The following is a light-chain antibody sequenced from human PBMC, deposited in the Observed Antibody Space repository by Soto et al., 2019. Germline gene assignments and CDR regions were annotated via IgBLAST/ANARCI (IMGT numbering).Light chain of an antibody. J-gene: IGKJ1*01. Sequence: EIVMTQSPATLSVSPGERATLSCRASQSVGSNLAWYQEKPGQAPRLLIYGASTGATGIPARFSGSGSGTEFTLTISSLQSEDFAVYYCQQYSNWPRTFGQGTRWIS. CDR1: QSVGSN. CDR3: QQYSNWPRT. V-gene: IGKV3-15*01. CDR2: GAS.